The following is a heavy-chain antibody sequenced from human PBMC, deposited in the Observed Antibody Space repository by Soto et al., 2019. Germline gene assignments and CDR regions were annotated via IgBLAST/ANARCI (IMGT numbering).Heavy chain of an antibody. J-gene: IGHJ5*02. CDR1: GFTFSSYW. CDR2: INSDGSST. D-gene: IGHD2-15*01. V-gene: IGHV3-74*01. CDR3: ARAIRYCSGGSCYPFDP. Sequence: LRLSCAASGFTFSSYWMHWVRQAPGKGLVWVSRINSDGSSTSYADSVKGRFTISRDNAKNTLYLQMNSLRAEDTAVYYCARAIRYCSGGSCYPFDPWGQGTLVTVSS.